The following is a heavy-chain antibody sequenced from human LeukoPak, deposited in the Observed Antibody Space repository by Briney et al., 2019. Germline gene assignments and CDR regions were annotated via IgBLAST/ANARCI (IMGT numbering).Heavy chain of an antibody. CDR2: IYYSGST. D-gene: IGHD2-15*01. V-gene: IGHV4-59*08. J-gene: IGHJ4*02. CDR1: GGSFSGYY. CDR3: ARVVAATGGIDY. Sequence: KSSETLSLTCAVYGGSFSGYYWSWIRQPPGKGLEWIGYIYYSGSTNYNPSLKSRVTISVDTSKNQFSLKLSSVTAADTAVYYCARVVAATGGIDYWGQGTLVTVSS.